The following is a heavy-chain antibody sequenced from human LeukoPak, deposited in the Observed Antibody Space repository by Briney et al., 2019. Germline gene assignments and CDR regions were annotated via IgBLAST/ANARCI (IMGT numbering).Heavy chain of an antibody. V-gene: IGHV4-59*08. D-gene: IGHD3-22*01. CDR2: IYYSGST. CDR3: ARGGSTPNYYDSSDAFDI. CDR1: GGSISSYY. J-gene: IGHJ3*02. Sequence: SETLSLTCTVSGGSISSYYWSWIRQPPGKGLEWIGYIYYSGSTNYNSSLKSRVTISVDTSKNQFSLKLSSVTAADTAVYYCARGGSTPNYYDSSDAFDIWGQGTMVTVSS.